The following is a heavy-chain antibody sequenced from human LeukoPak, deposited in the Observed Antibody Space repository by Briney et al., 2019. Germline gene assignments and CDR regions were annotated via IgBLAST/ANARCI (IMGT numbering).Heavy chain of an antibody. J-gene: IGHJ4*02. D-gene: IGHD3-22*01. CDR3: ARLGGYYFDY. CDR2: IYSSGNT. V-gene: IGHV4-59*01. CDR1: GGSINNYY. Sequence: PSETLSLTCTVSGGSINNYYWSWIRQPPGKGLEWIGYIYSSGNTNYNPSLKSRVTISIGTSKNQFSLRLSSVTAADTAVYYCARLGGYYFDYWGQGILATVSS.